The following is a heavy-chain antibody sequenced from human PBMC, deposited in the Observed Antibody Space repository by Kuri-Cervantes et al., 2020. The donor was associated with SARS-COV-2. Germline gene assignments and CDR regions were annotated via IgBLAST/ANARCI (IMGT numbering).Heavy chain of an antibody. D-gene: IGHD2-2*01. V-gene: IGHV4-34*01. Sequence: AGSLRLSCPVYGGSFGGYYWSWIRQPPGKGREWIGEINHRGSTNYNPSLKSRVTISVDTSKNQFYLKLSSVTAADTAVYYCARDAQSSSPSCKRLDYWGQGTLVTVSS. J-gene: IGHJ4*02. CDR2: INHRGST. CDR1: GGSFGGYY. CDR3: ARDAQSSSPSCKRLDY.